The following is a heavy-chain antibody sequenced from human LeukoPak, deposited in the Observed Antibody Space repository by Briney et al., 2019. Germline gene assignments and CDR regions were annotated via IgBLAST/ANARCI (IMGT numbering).Heavy chain of an antibody. V-gene: IGHV1-2*02. Sequence: ASVKVSCKASGGTFNSYAISWVRQAPGQGLEWMGWINPNSGGTNYAQKFQGRVTMTRDTSISTAYMELSRLRSDDTAVYYCARTDCTNGVSFPRGESDSSGYYYWGQGTLVTVSS. CDR3: ARTDCTNGVSFPRGESDSSGYYY. CDR1: GGTFNSYA. D-gene: IGHD2-8*01. J-gene: IGHJ4*02. CDR2: INPNSGGT.